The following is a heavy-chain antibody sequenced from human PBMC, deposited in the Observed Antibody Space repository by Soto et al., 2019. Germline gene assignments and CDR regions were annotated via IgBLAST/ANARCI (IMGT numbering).Heavy chain of an antibody. J-gene: IGHJ4*02. Sequence: QITLKESGPTLVKPTQTLALTCTFSGFSLTTGGVGVGWIRQPPGKALEWLALIYWDDDKRYSPSLTSRLTITKDTSRNQVVLTMTNMDPVDTATYFCARAQWFGYPFDYWGQGTPVTVSS. V-gene: IGHV2-5*02. CDR3: ARAQWFGYPFDY. D-gene: IGHD3-10*01. CDR1: GFSLTTGGVG. CDR2: IYWDDDK.